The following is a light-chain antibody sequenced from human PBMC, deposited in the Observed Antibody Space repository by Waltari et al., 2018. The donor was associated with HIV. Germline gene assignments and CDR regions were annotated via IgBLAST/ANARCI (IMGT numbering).Light chain of an antibody. V-gene: IGLV2-14*01. J-gene: IGLJ2*01. CDR2: EVS. CDR1: SSDVGGYNY. CDR3: SSYTSSSTLV. Sequence: QSALTQPASVSGSPGQSITISCTRTSSDVGGYNYVSWYHQHPGKAPKLMIYEVSNRPSGVSNRFSGSKSGNTASLTISGLQAEDEADYYCSSYTSSSTLVFGGGTKLTVL.